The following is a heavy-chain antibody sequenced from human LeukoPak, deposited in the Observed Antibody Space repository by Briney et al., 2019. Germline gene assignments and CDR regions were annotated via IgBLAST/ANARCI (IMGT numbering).Heavy chain of an antibody. CDR1: GGSFSGYY. CDR3: VRVAAPDYDSSGYYIDY. V-gene: IGHV4-34*01. J-gene: IGHJ4*01. CDR2: INHSGST. Sequence: SETLSLTCAVYGGSFSGYYRSWIRQPPGKGLEWIGEINHSGSTNYNPSLKSRVTRSVDTAKNQFSLKLSSVTAADTAVYYCVRVAAPDYDSSGYYIDYWGHGTLVTVSS. D-gene: IGHD3-22*01.